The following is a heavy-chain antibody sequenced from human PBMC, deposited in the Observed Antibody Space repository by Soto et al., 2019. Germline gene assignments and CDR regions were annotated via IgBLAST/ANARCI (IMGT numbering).Heavy chain of an antibody. CDR3: ARRWGRTFDY. CDR2: IFYSGKI. CDR1: VVSISSYY. D-gene: IGHD7-27*01. V-gene: IGHV4-59*08. J-gene: IGHJ4*02. Sequence: LSLTCTVSVVSISSYYWSWIRQPPGKGLEWIGYIFYSGKIDYNPSLKSRVTMSVDMSKNQFSLKLSSVTAADTAVYYCARRWGRTFDYWGQGTLVTAPQ.